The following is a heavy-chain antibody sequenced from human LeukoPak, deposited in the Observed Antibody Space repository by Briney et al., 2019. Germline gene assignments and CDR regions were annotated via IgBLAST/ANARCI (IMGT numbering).Heavy chain of an antibody. Sequence: ESGPALVKPTQPLTLTCTFSGFSLSTSGMSVSWIRQPPGKALEWLARIDWDDDKFYSTSLKTRLTISKDTSKNQVVLTVTNMDPVDTATYYCARTLANWGLYFDYWGQGTLVTVSS. CDR3: ARTLANWGLYFDY. J-gene: IGHJ4*02. CDR1: GFSLSTSGMS. D-gene: IGHD7-27*01. CDR2: IDWDDDK. V-gene: IGHV2-70*17.